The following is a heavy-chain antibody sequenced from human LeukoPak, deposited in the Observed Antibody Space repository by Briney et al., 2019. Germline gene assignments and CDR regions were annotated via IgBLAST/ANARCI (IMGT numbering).Heavy chain of an antibody. V-gene: IGHV3-7*01. CDR3: ARGGVVLFDY. Sequence: GGSLRLSCSASGFPFNDYPFTWVRQGPRKGLEWVATINQDGSEKYFLESVRGRFTVSRDNANNSVFLLMNSLRGEDTALYYCARGGVVLFDYWGQGAQVTVSS. D-gene: IGHD2-15*01. CDR1: GFPFNDYP. J-gene: IGHJ4*02. CDR2: INQDGSEK.